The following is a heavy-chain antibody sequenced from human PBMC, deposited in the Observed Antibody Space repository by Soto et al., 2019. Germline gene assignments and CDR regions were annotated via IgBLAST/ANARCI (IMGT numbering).Heavy chain of an antibody. CDR1: GGSISSYY. V-gene: IGHV4-59*01. D-gene: IGHD2-2*01. CDR2: IYYSGST. J-gene: IGHJ6*02. CDR3: ARDSGVVVPAAKYYYYGMDV. Sequence: SETLSLTCTVSGGSISSYYWSWIRQPPGKGLEWIGYIYYSGSTNYNPSLKSRVTISVDTSKNQFSLKLSSVTAADTAVYYCARDSGVVVPAAKYYYYGMDVWGQGTTVTVSS.